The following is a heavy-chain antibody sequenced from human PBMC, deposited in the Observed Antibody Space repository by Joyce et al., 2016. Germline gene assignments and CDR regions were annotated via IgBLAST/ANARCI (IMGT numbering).Heavy chain of an antibody. V-gene: IGHV3-53*01. CDR1: GFPVSDNY. CDR3: AKQAGTEYYFDY. D-gene: IGHD6-19*01. CDR2: ISSGGDT. J-gene: IGHJ4*02. Sequence: EVHLVESGGGLIQPGGSLRFSCAASGFPVSDNYMSCVRQAPGQGLGVVSVISSGGDTYYADSVKGRFTISRDNSRNTLYLQMNGLRAEDTARYYCAKQAGTEYYFDYWGPGTLIAVSS.